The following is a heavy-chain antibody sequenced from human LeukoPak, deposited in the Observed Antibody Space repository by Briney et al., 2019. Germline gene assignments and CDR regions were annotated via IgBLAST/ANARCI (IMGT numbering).Heavy chain of an antibody. CDR3: ARHVRYYDILTGLTSYYFDY. Sequence: SETLSLTCTVSGGSISSYYWSWIRQPPGKGLEWIGYIYYSGSTNYNPSLKSRVTISGDTSKNQFSLKLSSVTAADTAVYYRARHVRYYDILTGLTSYYFDYWGQGTLVTVSS. J-gene: IGHJ4*02. CDR1: GGSISSYY. D-gene: IGHD3-9*01. V-gene: IGHV4-59*08. CDR2: IYYSGST.